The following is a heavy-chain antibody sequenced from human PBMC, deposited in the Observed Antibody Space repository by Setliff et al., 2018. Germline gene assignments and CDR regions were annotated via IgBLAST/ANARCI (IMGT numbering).Heavy chain of an antibody. CDR1: GYTFTVFG. D-gene: IGHD3-10*02. Sequence: ASVKVSCKASGYTFTVFGISWVRQAPGQGLEWMGWISPYYGSTNYAQKFQGRVTITTDESTSTAYMELSSLRSEDTAVYYCAREMLVVRGVNSYYYYMDVWGKGTTVTVSS. J-gene: IGHJ6*03. CDR2: ISPYYGST. V-gene: IGHV1-18*01. CDR3: AREMLVVRGVNSYYYYMDV.